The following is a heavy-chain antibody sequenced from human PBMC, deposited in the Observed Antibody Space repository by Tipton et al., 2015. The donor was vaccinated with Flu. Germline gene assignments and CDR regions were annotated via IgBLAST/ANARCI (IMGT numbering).Heavy chain of an antibody. CDR3: AKEGSYNILTNYYNKGVDP. V-gene: IGHV4-39*07. CDR1: GGSISSYTYY. D-gene: IGHD3-9*01. CDR2: IYYSGTT. Sequence: TLSLTCTVSGGSISSYTYYWGWFRQSLGTGLEWIGSIYYSGTTYYNPSLKSRVTMSIDTSKNQFSLKVTSVTAADTAVYYCAKEGSYNILTNYYNKGVDPWGQGTLVIVSS. J-gene: IGHJ5*02.